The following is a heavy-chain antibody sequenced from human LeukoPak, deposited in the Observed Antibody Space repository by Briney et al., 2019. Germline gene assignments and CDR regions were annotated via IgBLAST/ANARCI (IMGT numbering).Heavy chain of an antibody. Sequence: GGSLRLSCATSGFAFNKAWMRWFRQAPGKGLEWVARIKTQIDGETTDYAAPVRGRFTISRDDSKNTVYLQMNSLKKDDTAVYCATDKGTRDWWAQGTLVTVSS. D-gene: IGHD3/OR15-3a*01. CDR2: IKTQIDGETT. V-gene: IGHV3-15*01. CDR1: GFAFNKAW. CDR3: ATDKGTRDW. J-gene: IGHJ4*02.